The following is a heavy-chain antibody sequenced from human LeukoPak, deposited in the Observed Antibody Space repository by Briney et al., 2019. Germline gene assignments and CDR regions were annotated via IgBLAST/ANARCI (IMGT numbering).Heavy chain of an antibody. V-gene: IGHV4-61*02. CDR2: IYTSGST. J-gene: IGHJ4*02. CDR1: GGSISSGSYY. Sequence: SETLSLTCTVSGGSISSGSYYWSWIRQPAGKGLEWIGRIYTSGSTSYNPSLKSRVTISVDTSKNQFSLKLSSVTAADTAVYYCARDQAMSPHGPFDYWGQGTLVTVSS. CDR3: ARDQAMSPHGPFDY. D-gene: IGHD5-24*01.